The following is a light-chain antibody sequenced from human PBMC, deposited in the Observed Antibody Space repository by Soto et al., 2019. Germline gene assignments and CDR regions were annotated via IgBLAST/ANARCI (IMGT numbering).Light chain of an antibody. Sequence: QSVLTQPPSVSGAPGQRVTISCTGSSSNIGAGYDVHWYQQLPGTAPKLLIYHTSNRPSGVPDRFSGSKSDTSASLAITGLQAEDEADDYCQSYDTNLSGSVFGGGTKLTVL. J-gene: IGLJ3*02. CDR1: SSNIGAGYD. V-gene: IGLV1-40*01. CDR3: QSYDTNLSGSV. CDR2: HTS.